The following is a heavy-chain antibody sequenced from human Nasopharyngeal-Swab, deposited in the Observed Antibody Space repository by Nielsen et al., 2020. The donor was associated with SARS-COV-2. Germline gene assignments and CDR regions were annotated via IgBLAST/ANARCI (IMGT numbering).Heavy chain of an antibody. CDR3: ARGRFYDILTGHLYYYYGMDV. Sequence: VTVSCKASGGTSSSYAISWVRQAPGQGLEWMGGIIPIFGTANYAQKFQGRVTITADESTSTAYMELSSLRSEDTAVYYCARGRFYDILTGHLYYYYGMDVWGQGTTVTVSS. CDR1: GGTSSSYA. V-gene: IGHV1-69*13. J-gene: IGHJ6*02. CDR2: IIPIFGTA. D-gene: IGHD3-9*01.